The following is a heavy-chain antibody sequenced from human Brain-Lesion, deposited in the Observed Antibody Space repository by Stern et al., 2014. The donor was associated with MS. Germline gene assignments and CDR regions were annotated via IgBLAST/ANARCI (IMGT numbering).Heavy chain of an antibody. V-gene: IGHV1-46*03. D-gene: IGHD3-22*01. Sequence: QVQLVESGAEVKKPGASVKVSCKASGYTFTTYYLHWVRQAPGQGLEWMGIINPSDGSASYTQKFHGRVTMTRDTSTSTVYMELRNLRSEDTAVYYGARPHYFDSSGLDYWGQGTLVTVSS. CDR1: GYTFTTYY. CDR3: ARPHYFDSSGLDY. J-gene: IGHJ4*02. CDR2: INPSDGSA.